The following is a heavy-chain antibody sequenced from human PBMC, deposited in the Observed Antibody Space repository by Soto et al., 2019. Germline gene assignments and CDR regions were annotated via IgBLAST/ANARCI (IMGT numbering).Heavy chain of an antibody. CDR3: ATPGYLAAADIPFMIEY. CDR2: FDPEDGET. D-gene: IGHD6-13*01. J-gene: IGHJ4*01. V-gene: IGHV1-24*01. Sequence: ASVKVSCKVSGYTLTELSMHWARQAPGKGLEWMGGFDPEDGETIYAQKFQGRVTMTEDTATDTAYMELSSLRSEDTAVYYCATPGYLAAADIPFMIEYWGHGTLVTVSS. CDR1: GYTLTELS.